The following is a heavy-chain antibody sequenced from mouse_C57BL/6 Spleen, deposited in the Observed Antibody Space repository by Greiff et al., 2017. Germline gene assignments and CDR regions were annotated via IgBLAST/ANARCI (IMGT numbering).Heavy chain of an antibody. CDR2: INPNNGGT. V-gene: IGHV1-26*01. Sequence: EVQLQQSGPELVKPGASVKISCKASGYTFTDYYMNWVKQSHGKSLEWIGEINPNNGGTSYNQKFKGKATLTVDKSSSTAYMELRSLTSEDSAVYYCALYYGSSYGFAYWGQGTLVTVSA. CDR1: GYTFTDYY. J-gene: IGHJ3*01. CDR3: ALYYGSSYGFAY. D-gene: IGHD1-1*01.